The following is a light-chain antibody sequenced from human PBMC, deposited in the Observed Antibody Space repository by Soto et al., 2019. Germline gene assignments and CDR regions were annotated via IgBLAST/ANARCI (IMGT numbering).Light chain of an antibody. Sequence: QSALTQPPSASGSPGQSVTISCTGTSSDVGGYNFVSWFQQHPGKVPKLIMYEVSKRPSGVPDHFSGSKSGNTASLTVSGLQADDEADYYCSSYAATVYVFGTGTKLTVL. CDR1: SSDVGGYNF. J-gene: IGLJ1*01. V-gene: IGLV2-8*01. CDR2: EVS. CDR3: SSYAATVYV.